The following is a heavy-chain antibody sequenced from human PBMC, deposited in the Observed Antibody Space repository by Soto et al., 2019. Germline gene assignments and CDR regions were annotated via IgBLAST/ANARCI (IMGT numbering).Heavy chain of an antibody. Sequence: SETLSVTCTVSGGSISSYYWSWIRQPPGKGLEWIGYIYYSGSTNYNPSLKSRVTISVDTSKNQFSLKLSSVTAADTAVYYCARDYHSGGAFDIWGQGTMVTISS. CDR1: GGSISSYY. J-gene: IGHJ3*02. V-gene: IGHV4-59*01. CDR3: ARDYHSGGAFDI. D-gene: IGHD6-19*01. CDR2: IYYSGST.